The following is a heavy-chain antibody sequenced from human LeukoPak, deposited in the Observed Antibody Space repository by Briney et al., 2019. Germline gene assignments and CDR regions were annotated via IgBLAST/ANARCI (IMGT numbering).Heavy chain of an antibody. D-gene: IGHD6-13*01. CDR2: IYYSGST. CDR1: GGSISSYY. V-gene: IGHV4-59*12. CDR3: ARDRRFVAAAFDY. J-gene: IGHJ4*02. Sequence: SETLSLTCTVSGGSISSYYWSWIRQPPGKGLEWIGSIYYSGSTYYNPSLRSRVTISVDTSKNQFSLKLSSVTAADTAVYYCARDRRFVAAAFDYWGQGTLVTVSS.